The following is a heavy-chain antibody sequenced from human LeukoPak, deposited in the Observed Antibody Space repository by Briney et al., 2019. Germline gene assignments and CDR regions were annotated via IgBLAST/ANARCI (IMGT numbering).Heavy chain of an antibody. Sequence: ASVKVSCKASGYTFTSYGISWVRQAPGQGLEWMGWINAGNGNTKYSQKFQGRVTITRDTSASTAYMELSSLRSEDTAVYYCARDRYSYGPRWTPDAFDIWGQGTMVTVSS. J-gene: IGHJ3*02. CDR1: GYTFTSYG. CDR3: ARDRYSYGPRWTPDAFDI. V-gene: IGHV1-3*01. CDR2: INAGNGNT. D-gene: IGHD5-18*01.